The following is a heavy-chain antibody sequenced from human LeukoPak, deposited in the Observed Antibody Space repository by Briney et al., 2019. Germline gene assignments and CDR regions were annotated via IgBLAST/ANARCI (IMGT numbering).Heavy chain of an antibody. CDR1: GFTFSSYS. V-gene: IGHV3-21*01. J-gene: IGHJ4*02. CDR3: ARDIEEQYTVVGNDY. CDR2: ISSSSSYI. D-gene: IGHD4-23*01. Sequence: PGGSPRLSCAASGFTFSSYSMNWVRQAPGKGLEWVSSISSSSSYIYYADSVKGRFTISRDNAKNSLYLQMNSLRAEDTAVYYCARDIEEQYTVVGNDYWGQGTLVTVSS.